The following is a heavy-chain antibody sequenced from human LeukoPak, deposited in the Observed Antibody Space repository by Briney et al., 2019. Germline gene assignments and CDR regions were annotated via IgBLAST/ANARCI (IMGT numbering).Heavy chain of an antibody. CDR2: INPNSGGT. CDR3: ARGRSMVRGVIYNWSDP. D-gene: IGHD3-10*01. CDR1: GYTFTGYY. V-gene: IGHV1-2*02. J-gene: IGHJ5*02. Sequence: ASVKVSCKASGYTFTGYYMHWVRQAPGQGLEWMGWINPNSGGTNYARKFQGRVTMTRDTSISTAYMELSRLRSDDTAVYYCARGRSMVRGVIYNWSDPWGQGTLVTVSS.